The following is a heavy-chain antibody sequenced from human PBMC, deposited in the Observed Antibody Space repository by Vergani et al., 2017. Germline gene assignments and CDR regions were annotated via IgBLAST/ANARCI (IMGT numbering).Heavy chain of an antibody. V-gene: IGHV4-59*01. CDR1: GGSISSYY. CDR2: INHSGST. J-gene: IGHJ6*03. Sequence: QVQLQESGPGLVKPSETLSLTCTVSGGSISSYYWSWIRQPPGKGLEWIGEINHSGSTNYNPSLKSRVTISVDTSKNQFSLKLSSVTAADTAVYYCARGYYYDSSGYYYYYYYMDVWGKGP. CDR3: ARGYYYDSSGYYYYYYYMDV. D-gene: IGHD3-22*01.